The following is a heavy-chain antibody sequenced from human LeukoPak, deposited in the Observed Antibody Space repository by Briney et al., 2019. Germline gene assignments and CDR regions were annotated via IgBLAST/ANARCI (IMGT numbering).Heavy chain of an antibody. J-gene: IGHJ6*03. Sequence: PSETPSLTCTVSGGSISSGGYYWSWIRQPPGKGLEWIGYIYHSGSTYYNPSLKSRVTISVDRSKNQFSLKLSSVTAADTAVYYCARVYSNYVYYYYMDVWGKGTTVTVSS. CDR1: GGSISSGGYY. CDR3: ARVYSNYVYYYYMDV. D-gene: IGHD4-11*01. CDR2: IYHSGST. V-gene: IGHV4-30-2*01.